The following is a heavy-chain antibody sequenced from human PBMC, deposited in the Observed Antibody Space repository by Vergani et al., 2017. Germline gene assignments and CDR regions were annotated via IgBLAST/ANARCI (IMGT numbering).Heavy chain of an antibody. Sequence: QVQLQESGPGLVKPSETLSLTCTVSGGPISRYYWSWIRQPPGKGLEWIGYIYYSGSTNYNPSLKSRVTISVDTSKNQFSLKLSSVTAADTAVYSCARDAYGSGHLDYWGQGTLVTVSS. D-gene: IGHD3-10*01. V-gene: IGHV4-59*01. CDR2: IYYSGST. CDR3: ARDAYGSGHLDY. CDR1: GGPISRYY. J-gene: IGHJ4*02.